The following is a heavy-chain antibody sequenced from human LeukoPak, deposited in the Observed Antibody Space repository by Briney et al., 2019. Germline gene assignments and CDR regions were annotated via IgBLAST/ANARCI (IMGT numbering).Heavy chain of an antibody. D-gene: IGHD3-9*01. J-gene: IGHJ4*02. CDR3: AKEGDILTGYYDY. CDR2: ISGSGGST. Sequence: GGSLRLYCAASGFTFSSYAMSWVRQAPGEGLEWVSAISGSGGSTYYANSVKGRFTISRDNSKNTLYLQINSLRAEDTAVYYCAKEGDILTGYYDYWGQGTLVTVSS. V-gene: IGHV3-23*01. CDR1: GFTFSSYA.